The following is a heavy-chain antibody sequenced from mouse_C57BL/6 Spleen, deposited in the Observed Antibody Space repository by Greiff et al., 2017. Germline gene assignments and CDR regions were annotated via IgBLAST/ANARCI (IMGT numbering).Heavy chain of an antibody. CDR3: AYITAVGADYAMDY. V-gene: IGHV1-82*01. CDR1: GYAFSSSW. D-gene: IGHD1-1*01. CDR2: IYPGDGDT. J-gene: IGHJ4*01. Sequence: QVQLQQSGPELVKPGASVKISCKASGYAFSSSWMNWVKQRPGKGLEWIGRIYPGDGDTKYNGKFKGKATLTADKSSSTSYMQLSILTSEDSAVYFGAYITAVGADYAMDYWGQGTSVTVSS.